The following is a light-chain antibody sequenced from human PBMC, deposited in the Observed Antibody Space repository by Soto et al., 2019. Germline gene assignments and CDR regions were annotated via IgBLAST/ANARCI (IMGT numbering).Light chain of an antibody. Sequence: DVVMTQTPLSLSVAPGQPASISCKSSQSLLHITGETFLFWYLQKPGQSPQLLIYEVSNRFSGVPDRFSGRKFSRVEAESVGVHYCMQDTQDPPLTFGGGTKVDI. V-gene: IGKV2-29*03. CDR2: EVS. CDR1: QSLLHITGETF. J-gene: IGKJ4*01. CDR3: MQDTQDPPLT.